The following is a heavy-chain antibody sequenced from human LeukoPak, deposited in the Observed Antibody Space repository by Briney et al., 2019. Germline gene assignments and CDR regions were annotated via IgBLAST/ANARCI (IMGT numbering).Heavy chain of an antibody. Sequence: PSETLSLTCTVSGGSISSSTYYWGWIRQPPGKGLEWIGSIYYSGSTYYNPSLKSRVTISVDTSKNQFSLKLSSVTVADTAVYYCARGGNYDSSGSRAEYFRHWGQGTLVTVSS. D-gene: IGHD3-22*01. CDR3: ARGGNYDSSGSRAEYFRH. J-gene: IGHJ1*01. CDR2: IYYSGST. V-gene: IGHV4-39*01. CDR1: GGSISSSTYY.